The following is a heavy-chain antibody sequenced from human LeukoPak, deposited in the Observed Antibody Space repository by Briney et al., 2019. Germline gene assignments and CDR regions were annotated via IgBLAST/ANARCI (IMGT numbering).Heavy chain of an antibody. CDR2: IIPILGIA. Sequence: SVKVSCKASGGTFSSYAISWVRQAPGQGLEWMGRIIPILGIANYAQKFQGRVTITADKSTSTAYMELSSLRSEDTAVYYCARDSGDDLDYYYCYGMDVWGQGTTVTVSS. D-gene: IGHD5-12*01. V-gene: IGHV1-69*04. CDR1: GGTFSSYA. J-gene: IGHJ6*02. CDR3: ARDSGDDLDYYYCYGMDV.